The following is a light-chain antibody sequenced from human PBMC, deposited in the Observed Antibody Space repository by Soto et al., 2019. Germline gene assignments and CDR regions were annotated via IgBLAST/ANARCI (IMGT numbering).Light chain of an antibody. CDR2: GAS. CDR3: QQYLT. J-gene: IGKJ1*01. V-gene: IGKV3-20*01. CDR1: QSVDSNY. Sequence: EVVMTQSPATLSVSPGERATLSCRTSQSVDSNYFAWYQQKPGQAPRLLIYGASSRATDIPDRFSGSGSGTDFTLTISRLEPEDFAVYYCQQYLTFGQGTKVDI.